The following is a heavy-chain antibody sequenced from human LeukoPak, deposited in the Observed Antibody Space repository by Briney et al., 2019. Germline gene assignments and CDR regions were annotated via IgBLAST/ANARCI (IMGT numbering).Heavy chain of an antibody. J-gene: IGHJ4*02. Sequence: SETLSLTCTVSGGSISSGSYSWGWVRQPPGRDLEWIGTMHYSGIAYYNPSLLSRINVFVDKSRNQFSLKLSSVTAADTAVYYCARHTDIVVVPPAHFDSWGQGTLVTVSS. CDR1: GGSISSGSYS. CDR3: ARHTDIVVVPPAHFDS. D-gene: IGHD2-2*01. V-gene: IGHV4-39*01. CDR2: MHYSGIA.